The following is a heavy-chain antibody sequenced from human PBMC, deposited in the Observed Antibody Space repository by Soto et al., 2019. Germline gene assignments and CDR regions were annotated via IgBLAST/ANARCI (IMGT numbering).Heavy chain of an antibody. CDR2: ITWNSDSL. D-gene: IGHD6-6*01. CDR3: TKSRGVAGRPLDD. J-gene: IGHJ4*02. CDR1: GFGFEDYA. V-gene: IGHV3-9*01. Sequence: EVQLVESGGGLVQPGRSLRLSCAASGFGFEDYAMHWVRQAPGKGLEWVSSITWNSDSLAYTGSVKGRITISRDNAKNSLYLEMDSLRPEDTALYYCTKSRGVAGRPLDDWGQGTLVTVSS.